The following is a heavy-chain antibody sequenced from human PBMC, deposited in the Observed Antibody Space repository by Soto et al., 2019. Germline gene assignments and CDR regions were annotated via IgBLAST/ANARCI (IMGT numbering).Heavy chain of an antibody. CDR2: ISGSGGST. D-gene: IGHD1-1*01. V-gene: IGHV3-23*01. Sequence: GSLRLSCAASGFTFSSYAMSWVLQAPWKGLEWVSAISGSGGSTYYADSVKRRFTISRDNSKNTVYLQMNSLRAEDTAVYYCARDLGNCYDGTYYYYDMEVWGQGTTVNVSS. CDR3: ARDLGNCYDGTYYYYDMEV. J-gene: IGHJ6*01. CDR1: GFTFSSYA.